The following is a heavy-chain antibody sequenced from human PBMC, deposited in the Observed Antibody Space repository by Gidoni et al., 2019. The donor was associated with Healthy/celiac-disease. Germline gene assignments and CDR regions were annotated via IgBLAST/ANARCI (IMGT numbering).Heavy chain of an antibody. J-gene: IGHJ4*02. CDR1: GSPFSSYW. CDR2: IKQDGSEK. D-gene: IGHD2-2*01. V-gene: IGHV3-7*03. CDR3: ARDHRYDTVIDFDY. Sequence: EVQLVESGGGLVQPGGSLRLSCAASGSPFSSYWMSWVRQAPGKGLEWVANIKQDGSEKYYVDSVKGRFTISRDNAKNSLYLQMNSLRAEDTAVYYCARDHRYDTVIDFDYWGQGTLVTVSS.